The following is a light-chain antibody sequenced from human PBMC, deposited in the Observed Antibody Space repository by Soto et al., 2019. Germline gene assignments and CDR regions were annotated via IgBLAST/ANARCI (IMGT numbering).Light chain of an antibody. CDR3: SAYAGRYTVV. J-gene: IGLJ1*01. CDR2: EVS. V-gene: IGLV2-8*01. Sequence: QSVLTQPPSASGSPGQSVTISCTGTSSDIGAYNYVSWYQQHPGKAPKFMIYEVSKRPSGVPDRFSGSKSGNTASLTVSGLQAEDEADYYCSAYAGRYTVVFGTGTQLTVL. CDR1: SSDIGAYNY.